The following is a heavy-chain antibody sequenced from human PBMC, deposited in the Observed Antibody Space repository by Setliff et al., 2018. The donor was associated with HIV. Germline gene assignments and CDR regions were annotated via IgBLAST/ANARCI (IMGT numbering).Heavy chain of an antibody. CDR3: ARGDGYRGNDAYYDSGMDV. V-gene: IGHV4-61*02. CDR1: GGSINRGTYY. D-gene: IGHD5-12*01. CDR2: ISTNGGT. Sequence: SETLSLTCSVSGGSINRGTYYWTWIRQPAGKGLEWIGRISTNGGTNYNPSLKSRVTISMVASRNQFSLKVTSVTAADTAVYYCARGDGYRGNDAYYDSGMDVWGQGITVTVSS. J-gene: IGHJ6*02.